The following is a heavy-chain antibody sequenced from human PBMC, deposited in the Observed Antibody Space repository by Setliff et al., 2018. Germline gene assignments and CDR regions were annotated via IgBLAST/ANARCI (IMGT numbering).Heavy chain of an antibody. CDR1: GYIFTTHW. CDR2: IYPGDSDT. J-gene: IGHJ4*02. V-gene: IGHV5-51*01. CDR3: ARVGIKGGYYFDY. Sequence: GESLKISCQASGYIFTTHWIGWVRQMPGKGLEWMGIIYPGDSDTTYSPSFRGQVTMSVDKSISTAYLQWSSLTASDTAMYYCARVGIKGGYYFDYWGQGTLVTVSS. D-gene: IGHD7-27*01.